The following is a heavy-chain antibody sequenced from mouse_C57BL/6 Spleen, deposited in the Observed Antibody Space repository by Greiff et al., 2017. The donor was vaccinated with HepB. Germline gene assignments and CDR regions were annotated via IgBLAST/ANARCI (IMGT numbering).Heavy chain of an antibody. CDR3: ARDSSGYPFYARDY. Sequence: EVQLVESGGGLVKPGGSLKLSCAASGFTFSDYGMHWVRQAPEKGLEWVAYISSGSSTIYYADTVKGRFTISRDNAKNTRFLQMTSLRSEDTAMYYCARDSSGYPFYARDYWGQGTSVTVSS. D-gene: IGHD3-2*02. V-gene: IGHV5-17*01. J-gene: IGHJ4*01. CDR2: ISSGSSTI. CDR1: GFTFSDYG.